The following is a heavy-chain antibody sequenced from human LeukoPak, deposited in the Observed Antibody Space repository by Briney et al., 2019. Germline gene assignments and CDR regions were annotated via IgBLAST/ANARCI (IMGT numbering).Heavy chain of an antibody. CDR2: IYYTGST. J-gene: IGHJ4*02. V-gene: IGHV4-31*03. Sequence: SQTLSLTCTVSGGSISNYYWNWIRQHPGEGLEWSGYIYYTGSTYYNPSLESRVTISVDTSKNQFSLKLSSVAAADSAMYYCARDPLGLYYFDYWGQGTLVTVSS. CDR3: ARDPLGLYYFDY. CDR1: GGSISNYY.